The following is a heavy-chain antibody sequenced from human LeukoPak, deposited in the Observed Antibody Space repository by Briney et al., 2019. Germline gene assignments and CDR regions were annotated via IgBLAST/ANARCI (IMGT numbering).Heavy chain of an antibody. CDR1: GYTLTGLS. V-gene: IGHV1-24*01. Sequence: GASVKVSCKVSGYTLTGLSMHWVRQAPGKGLEWMGGFDPEDGETIYAQKFQGRVTMTEDASTDTAYMELSSLRSEDTAVYYCATEWSYYDSSGYSSYWGQGTLVTVSS. D-gene: IGHD3-22*01. CDR2: FDPEDGET. J-gene: IGHJ4*02. CDR3: ATEWSYYDSSGYSSY.